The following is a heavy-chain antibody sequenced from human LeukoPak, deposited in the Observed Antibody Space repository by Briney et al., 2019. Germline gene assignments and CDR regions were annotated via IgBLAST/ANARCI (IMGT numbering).Heavy chain of an antibody. CDR2: ITTTSSPI. Sequence: GGSLRLSCAASGFTFSSDAMHWVRQAPGKGLEWLAYITTTSSPIYYADSVKGRFTISRDSSLYLQMNSLRAEDTAVYYCARSIIGDYYMDVWGKGTTVTVSS. CDR3: ARSIIGDYYMDV. J-gene: IGHJ6*03. CDR1: GFTFSSDA. V-gene: IGHV3-48*01. D-gene: IGHD3-10*01.